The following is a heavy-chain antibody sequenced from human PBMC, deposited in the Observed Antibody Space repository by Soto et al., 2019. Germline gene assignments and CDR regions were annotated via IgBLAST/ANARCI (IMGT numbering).Heavy chain of an antibody. Sequence: PGGSLRLSCAASGFTFSSYSMNWVRQAPGKGLEWVSSISSSSSYIYYADSVKGRFTISRDNAKNSLYLQMNSLRAEDTAVYYCARFWQTDPFYIDYWGQGTLVTVSS. V-gene: IGHV3-21*01. J-gene: IGHJ4*02. CDR1: GFTFSSYS. CDR2: ISSSSSYI. CDR3: ARFWQTDPFYIDY.